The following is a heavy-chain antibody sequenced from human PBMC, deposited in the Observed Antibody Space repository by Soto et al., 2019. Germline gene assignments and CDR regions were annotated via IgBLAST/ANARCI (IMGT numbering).Heavy chain of an antibody. Sequence: SETLSLTCTVSGGSISSYYWSWIRQPPGKGLEWIGYIYYSGSTNYNPSLKSRVTISVDTSKNQFSLKLSSVTAADTAVYYCARGYGSGSYYYYYYMDVWGKGTTATVSS. V-gene: IGHV4-59*01. J-gene: IGHJ6*03. D-gene: IGHD3-10*01. CDR2: IYYSGST. CDR3: ARGYGSGSYYYYYYMDV. CDR1: GGSISSYY.